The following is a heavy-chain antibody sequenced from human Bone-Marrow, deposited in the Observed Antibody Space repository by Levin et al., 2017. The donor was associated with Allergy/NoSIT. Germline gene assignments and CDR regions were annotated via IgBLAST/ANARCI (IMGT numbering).Heavy chain of an antibody. Sequence: PGGSLRLSCAASGFTFSSYDMHWVRQVTGKGLEWVSAIATSGNTYYSDSVKGRFTISRENAKNSVYLQMNSLRAGDTAVYYCAREMNGPRGWYELDYWGPGALVTVSS. D-gene: IGHD6-19*01. J-gene: IGHJ4*02. V-gene: IGHV3-13*01. CDR1: GFTFSSYD. CDR2: IATSGNT. CDR3: AREMNGPRGWYELDY.